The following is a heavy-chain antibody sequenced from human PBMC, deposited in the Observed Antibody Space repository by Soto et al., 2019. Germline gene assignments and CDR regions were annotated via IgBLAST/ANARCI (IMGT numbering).Heavy chain of an antibody. D-gene: IGHD5-12*01. CDR3: ASSTTSGYELYYYYGMDV. CDR2: IYPGDSDT. CDR1: GYSFTSYW. Sequence: GESLKISCKGSGYSFTSYWIGWVRQMPGKGLEWMGIIYPGDSDTRYSPSFQGQVTISADKPISTAYLQWSSLKASDTAMYYCASSTTSGYELYYYYGMDVWGQGTTVTVSS. V-gene: IGHV5-51*04. J-gene: IGHJ6*02.